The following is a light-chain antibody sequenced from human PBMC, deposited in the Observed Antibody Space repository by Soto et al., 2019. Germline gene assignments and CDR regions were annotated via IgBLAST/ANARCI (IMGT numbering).Light chain of an antibody. CDR3: QHYNSYSEA. CDR2: KAS. Sequence: IHMTQSPSTLSVSLGEIVTITFRASQTISSWLAWYQQKPGKAPKLLIYKASTLKSGVPSRFSGSGSGTEFTLTISSLQPDDFATYYCQHYNSYSEAFGQGTKVDIK. CDR1: QTISSW. V-gene: IGKV1-5*03. J-gene: IGKJ1*01.